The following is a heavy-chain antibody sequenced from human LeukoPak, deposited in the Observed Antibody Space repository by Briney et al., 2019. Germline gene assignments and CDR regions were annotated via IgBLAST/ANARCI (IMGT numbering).Heavy chain of an antibody. V-gene: IGHV3-23*01. CDR3: ARERSGWYERWLDY. J-gene: IGHJ4*02. D-gene: IGHD6-19*01. Sequence: GGSLRLSCAASGFTFSSYAMSWVRQAPGKGLEWVSAISGSGGSTYYADSVKGRFTISRDNSKNTLYLQMNSLRAEDTAVYYCARERSGWYERWLDYWGQGTLVTVSS. CDR2: ISGSGGST. CDR1: GFTFSSYA.